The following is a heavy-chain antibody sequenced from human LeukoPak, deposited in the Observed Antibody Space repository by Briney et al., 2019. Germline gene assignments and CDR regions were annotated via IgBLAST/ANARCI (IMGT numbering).Heavy chain of an antibody. V-gene: IGHV3-23*01. CDR1: GFTVTTLA. CDR2: IGESDGRT. D-gene: IGHD1-26*01. Sequence: GGSLRLSCAASGFTVTTLAMTWVRQAPGKGLEWVSVIGESDGRTYYADSVKGRFTISRDESKNTLYLQMNSLRAEDTAVYYCPKGPTDSCWEKLHDWGQGTLVTVSS. J-gene: IGHJ4*02. CDR3: PKGPTDSCWEKLHD.